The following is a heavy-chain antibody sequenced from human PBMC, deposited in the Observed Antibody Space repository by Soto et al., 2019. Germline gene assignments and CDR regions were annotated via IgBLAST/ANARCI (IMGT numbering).Heavy chain of an antibody. CDR1: GFTFSSYS. CDR2: ISSSSSYI. Sequence: GGSLRLSCAASGFTFSSYSMNWVRQAPGKGLEWVSSISSSSSYIYYADSVKGRGTISRDNAKNSLYLQMNSLRAEDTAVYYCARDRGLTGDNRRAFDIWGQGTMVTVSS. V-gene: IGHV3-21*01. J-gene: IGHJ3*02. D-gene: IGHD7-27*01. CDR3: ARDRGLTGDNRRAFDI.